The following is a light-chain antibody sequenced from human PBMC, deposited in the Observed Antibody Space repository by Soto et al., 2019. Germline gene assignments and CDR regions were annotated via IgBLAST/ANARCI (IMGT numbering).Light chain of an antibody. CDR3: QQYNNWPWT. V-gene: IGKV3-15*01. J-gene: IGKJ1*01. CDR2: SAS. Sequence: RVMTQTPATLSVSPCGIATLSWRASQSISDTLAWYQQKPGQAPRLLIYSASRGATGFPARFSGSGSGTDFTLTISSLQSEDFAVYYCQQYNNWPWTFGQGTKVDIK. CDR1: QSISDT.